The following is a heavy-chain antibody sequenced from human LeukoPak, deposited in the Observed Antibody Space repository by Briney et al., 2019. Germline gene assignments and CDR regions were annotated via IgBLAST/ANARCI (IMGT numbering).Heavy chain of an antibody. CDR2: IYYSGST. V-gene: IGHV4-59*01. CDR3: ARERVRLRRPFGAFDI. D-gene: IGHD3-16*01. Sequence: PSETLSLTCTVSGGSISSYYWSWIRQPPGKGLEGIGYIYYSGSTNYNPSLKSRVTISVDTSKNQFSLKLSSVTAADTAVYYCARERVRLRRPFGAFDIWGQGTMVTVSS. J-gene: IGHJ3*02. CDR1: GGSISSYY.